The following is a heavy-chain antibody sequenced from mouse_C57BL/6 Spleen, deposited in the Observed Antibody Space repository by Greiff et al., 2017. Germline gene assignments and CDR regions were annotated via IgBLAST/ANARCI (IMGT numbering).Heavy chain of an antibody. V-gene: IGHV1-52*01. J-gene: IGHJ1*03. CDR3: AREVYGSSYKYFDV. Sequence: VQLQQPGAELVRPGSSVKLSCRASGYTFTSYWMHWVKQRPIQGLEWIGNIDPSDSETHYNQKFKDKATLTVDKSSSTAYMQLSSLTSEDSAVYYCAREVYGSSYKYFDVWGTGTTVTVSS. D-gene: IGHD1-1*01. CDR1: GYTFTSYW. CDR2: IDPSDSET.